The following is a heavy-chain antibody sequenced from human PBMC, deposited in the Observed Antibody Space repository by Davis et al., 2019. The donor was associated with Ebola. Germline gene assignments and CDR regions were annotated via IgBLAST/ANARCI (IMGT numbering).Heavy chain of an antibody. CDR3: ARGHWYYDFWSGRRRNWFDP. CDR1: GESFSGYY. CDR2: INHSGST. Sequence: PSETLSLTCAVHGESFSGYYWSWIRQPPGKGLEWIGEINHSGSTNYNPSLKSRVTISVDTSKNQFSLKLSSVTAADTAVYYCARGHWYYDFWSGRRRNWFDPWGQGTLVTVSS. J-gene: IGHJ5*02. V-gene: IGHV4-34*01. D-gene: IGHD3-3*01.